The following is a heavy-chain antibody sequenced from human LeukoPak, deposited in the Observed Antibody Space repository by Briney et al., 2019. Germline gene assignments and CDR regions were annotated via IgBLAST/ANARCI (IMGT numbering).Heavy chain of an antibody. J-gene: IGHJ5*02. CDR2: IYYSGST. CDR3: AREGSYGVRWFDP. CDR1: GGSVSSGSYY. Sequence: SETLSLTCTVSGGSVSSGSYYWSWIRQPPGKGLEWIGYIYYSGSTNYNPSLKSRVTISVDTSKNQFSLKLSSMTAADTAVYYCAREGSYGVRWFDPWGQGTLVTASS. D-gene: IGHD1-26*01. V-gene: IGHV4-61*01.